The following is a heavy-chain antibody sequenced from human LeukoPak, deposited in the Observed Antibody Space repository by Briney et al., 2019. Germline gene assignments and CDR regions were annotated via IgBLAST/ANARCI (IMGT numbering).Heavy chain of an antibody. V-gene: IGHV3-30*18. J-gene: IGHJ3*02. Sequence: GGSLRLSCAASGFTFSSYGMHWVRQAPGKGLEGGAVISYDGSNKYYADSVKGRFTISRDNSKNTLYLQMNSLRAEDTAVYYCANGPHSSSWDDAFDIWGQGTMVTVSS. CDR3: ANGPHSSSWDDAFDI. CDR2: ISYDGSNK. D-gene: IGHD6-13*01. CDR1: GFTFSSYG.